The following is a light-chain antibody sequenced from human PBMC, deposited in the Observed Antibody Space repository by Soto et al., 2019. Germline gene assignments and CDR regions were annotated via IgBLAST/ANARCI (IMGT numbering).Light chain of an antibody. CDR1: ESVSISY. Sequence: EIVLTQSPGTLSLSPGERATLSCRASESVSISYSSWYQQKRGQAPRLLIYGTSGRATGIPDRFSGSGSGTDCARTISGVEPTDSGVQSCQQDGYSVFTFGSRTKVEIK. CDR3: QQDGYSVFT. J-gene: IGKJ3*01. V-gene: IGKV3-20*01. CDR2: GTS.